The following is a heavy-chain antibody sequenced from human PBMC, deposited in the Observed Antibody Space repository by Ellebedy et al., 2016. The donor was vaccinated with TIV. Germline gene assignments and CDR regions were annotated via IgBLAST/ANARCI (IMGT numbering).Heavy chain of an antibody. D-gene: IGHD3-16*01. CDR1: GGSISSGDYY. CDR3: GGGFEDNWFDP. V-gene: IGHV4-30-4*01. CDR2: IYYSGST. J-gene: IGHJ5*02. Sequence: LRLSCTVSGGSISSGDYYWSWIRQPPGKGLEWIGYIYYSGSTYYNPSLKSRVTISVDTSNNQFSLKLSSVTAADTAVYYCGGGFEDNWFDPWGQGTLVTVSS.